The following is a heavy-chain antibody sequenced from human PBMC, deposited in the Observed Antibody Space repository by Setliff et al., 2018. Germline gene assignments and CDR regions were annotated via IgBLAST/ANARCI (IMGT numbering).Heavy chain of an antibody. Sequence: PSETLSLTCSVSGGSINRDYWNWIRQPPGKGLEWLGYIHYSGNTNYNPSLKSRVTISADTSNNSFSLNLFSVTAADTAVYYCAGRDYSGGDSWGHGTLVTVSS. J-gene: IGHJ5*01. CDR1: GGSINRDY. CDR3: AGRDYSGGDS. D-gene: IGHD4-4*01. V-gene: IGHV4-59*08. CDR2: IHYSGNT.